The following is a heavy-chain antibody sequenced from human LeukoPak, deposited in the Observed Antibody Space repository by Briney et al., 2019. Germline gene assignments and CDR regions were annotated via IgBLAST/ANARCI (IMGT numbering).Heavy chain of an antibody. V-gene: IGHV3-7*01. CDR2: INQDGSKK. Sequence: GGSLRLSCAASGFTFSSYVMNWVRQAPGKGLEWVANINQDGSKKRYADSMKGRFTISRDNAKESLYLQLNSLRAEDTAVYYCAKWGPYCVGDYCPALDSWGPGTLVTVSS. CDR1: GFTFSSYV. J-gene: IGHJ4*02. CDR3: AKWGPYCVGDYCPALDS. D-gene: IGHD2-21*02.